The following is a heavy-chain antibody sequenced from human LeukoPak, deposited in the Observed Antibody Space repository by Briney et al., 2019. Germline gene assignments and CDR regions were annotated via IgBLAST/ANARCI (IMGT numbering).Heavy chain of an antibody. CDR1: GFTFSSHA. CDR2: ISISGDTT. Sequence: GGSLRLSCGASGFTFSSHAMTWVRQAPGKGLEWVSAISISGDTTYYADAVKGRFTISRDNSKNTVYLQMNSLRAEDTAVYYCAKDVGKWESLHFFDYWGQGTLVTVSS. CDR3: AKDVGKWESLHFFDY. D-gene: IGHD1-26*01. J-gene: IGHJ4*02. V-gene: IGHV3-23*01.